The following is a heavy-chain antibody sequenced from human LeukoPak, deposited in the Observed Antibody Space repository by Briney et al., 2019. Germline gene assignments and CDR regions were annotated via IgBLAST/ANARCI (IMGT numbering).Heavy chain of an antibody. V-gene: IGHV4-59*03. CDR3: AKWTGSGFDV. D-gene: IGHD3/OR15-3a*01. CDR1: GASINTFS. CDR2: FSASGNT. Sequence: SETLSPTCSVSGASINTFSCNWFRQPPGKGLEWIGHFSASGNTKYSPSLKSRVIISRDTSKNQVSLRLTSVAAADTAVYYCAKWTGSGFDVWGQGTMVTVSS. J-gene: IGHJ3*01.